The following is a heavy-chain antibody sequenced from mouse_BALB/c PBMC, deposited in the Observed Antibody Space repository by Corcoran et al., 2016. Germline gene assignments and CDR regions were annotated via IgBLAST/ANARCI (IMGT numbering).Heavy chain of an antibody. J-gene: IGHJ4*01. V-gene: IGHV1S34*01. Sequence: LVKTGASVKISCKASGYSFTGYYMHWVKQSHGKSLEWIGYISCYNGAISYNQKFKGKATFTVYTSPSTAYMQFNSLTSEDSAVYYCAGGHAMDYWGQGTSVTVSS. CDR2: ISCYNGAI. CDR1: GYSFTGYY. CDR3: AGGHAMDY.